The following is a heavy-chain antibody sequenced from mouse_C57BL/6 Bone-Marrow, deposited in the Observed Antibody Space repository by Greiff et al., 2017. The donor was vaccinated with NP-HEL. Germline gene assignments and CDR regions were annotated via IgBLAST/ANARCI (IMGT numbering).Heavy chain of an antibody. D-gene: IGHD2-1*01. J-gene: IGHJ4*01. V-gene: IGHV5-9-1*02. Sequence: EVHLVESGEGLVKPGGSLKLSCAASGFTFSSYAMSWVRQTPEKRLEWVAYISSGGDYIYYTDTVKGRFTISRDNARNTLYLQMSDLKSEDSAIYYCTGNYLSAMDYWGQGTSVTVSS. CDR1: GFTFSSYA. CDR2: ISSGGDYI. CDR3: TGNYLSAMDY.